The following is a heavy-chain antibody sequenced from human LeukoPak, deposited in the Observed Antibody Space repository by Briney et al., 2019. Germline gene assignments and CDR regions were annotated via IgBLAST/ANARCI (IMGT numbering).Heavy chain of an antibody. CDR3: ARYHSNSSGYYALDI. J-gene: IGHJ3*02. CDR2: IYPAYSDT. CDR1: GYIFATYW. D-gene: IGHD3-22*01. V-gene: IGHV5-51*01. Sequence: GESLKISCKGSGYIFATYWIAWVRQMPGKGLEWMGIIYPAYSDTRYSPSFQGQVTISADKSISTASLQWSSLGASDTAIYYCARYHSNSSGYYALDIWGQGTMVTVSS.